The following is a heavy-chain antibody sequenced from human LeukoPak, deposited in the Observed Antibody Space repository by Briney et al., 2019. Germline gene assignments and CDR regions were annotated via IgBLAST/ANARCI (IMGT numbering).Heavy chain of an antibody. Sequence: ASVKVSCEASGYRFSSNGISWVRQAPGQGLEWVGWVSTYNSETNYAPKFQGRVTMTKDTSTSTVYMELRSLRADDTAVYYCARDNWNEFDPWGQGTLVTVSS. V-gene: IGHV1-18*04. CDR1: GYRFSSNG. CDR2: VSTYNSET. D-gene: IGHD1-20*01. J-gene: IGHJ5*02. CDR3: ARDNWNEFDP.